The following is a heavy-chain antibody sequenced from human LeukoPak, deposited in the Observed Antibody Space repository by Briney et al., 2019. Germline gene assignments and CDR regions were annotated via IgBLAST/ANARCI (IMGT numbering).Heavy chain of an antibody. CDR2: IIPIFGTA. CDR1: GGSFSSYA. D-gene: IGHD3-9*01. V-gene: IGHV1-69*13. J-gene: IGHJ6*04. Sequence: SVKLSCKASGGSFSSYAISWLRQAPGQGLEWMGGIIPIFGTANYAQKFQGRVTITADESTSTAYMELSSLRSEDTAVYYCARSRYFDWLSPYYYYGMDVWGKGTTVTVSS. CDR3: ARSRYFDWLSPYYYYGMDV.